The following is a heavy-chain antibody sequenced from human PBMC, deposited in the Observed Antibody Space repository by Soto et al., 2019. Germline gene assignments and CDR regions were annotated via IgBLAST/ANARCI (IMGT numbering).Heavy chain of an antibody. D-gene: IGHD2-15*01. V-gene: IGHV6-1*01. CDR2: TYYRSKWYN. Sequence: QSQTLSLTCAISGDSVSSNSAAWNWIRQSPSRGLEWLGRTYYRSKWYNDYAVSVKSRITINPDTSKNQFSLQLNSVTPEDTAVYYCARDHCSGGSCYFWEQYYFDYWGQGTLVTVSS. J-gene: IGHJ4*02. CDR3: ARDHCSGGSCYFWEQYYFDY. CDR1: GDSVSSNSAA.